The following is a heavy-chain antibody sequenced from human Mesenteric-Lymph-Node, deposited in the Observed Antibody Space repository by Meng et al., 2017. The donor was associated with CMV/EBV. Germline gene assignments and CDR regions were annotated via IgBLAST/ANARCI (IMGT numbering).Heavy chain of an antibody. Sequence: VSLSTNGVGVGLIRQRPGKALEWLALIYWNDGKLYSPSLSSRLTIAKDTSNNLVVLTMTNMDPVDTATYYCAHITPRAIVGVDFDYWGPGTLVTVSS. CDR1: VSLSTNGVG. J-gene: IGHJ4*02. D-gene: IGHD2-15*01. CDR2: IYWNDGK. V-gene: IGHV2-5*01. CDR3: AHITPRAIVGVDFDY.